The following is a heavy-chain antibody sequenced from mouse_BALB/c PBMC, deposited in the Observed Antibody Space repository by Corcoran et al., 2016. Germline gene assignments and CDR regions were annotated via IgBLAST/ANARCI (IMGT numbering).Heavy chain of an antibody. CDR3: ARRHYGYDLYAMDY. CDR2: INPYNDGT. CDR1: GYTFTSYV. J-gene: IGHJ4*01. Sequence: EVQLQQSGPELVKPGASVKMSCKASGYTFTSYVMHWMKQKPGQGLEWIGYINPYNDGTKYNEKFKGKATLTSDNSSSTAYMELSSLTSEDSVVYYCARRHYGYDLYAMDYWGQGTSVTVSS. D-gene: IGHD2-2*01. V-gene: IGHV1S136*01.